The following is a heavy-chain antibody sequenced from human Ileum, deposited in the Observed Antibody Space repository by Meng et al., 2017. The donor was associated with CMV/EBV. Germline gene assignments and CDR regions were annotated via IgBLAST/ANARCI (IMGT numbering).Heavy chain of an antibody. CDR1: GATCSRND. J-gene: IGHJ4*02. CDR2: SSYDESNK. V-gene: IGHV3-30*18. CDR3: AKGADYGDFLDY. D-gene: IGHD4-17*01. Sequence: AAAGATCSRNDVHWVRRPPGGEREWWVRSSYDESNKQYAESLKGRVTISRDKSKNTLYLQMSSLRGEDTAVYYCAKGADYGDFLDYWGQGTLVTVSS.